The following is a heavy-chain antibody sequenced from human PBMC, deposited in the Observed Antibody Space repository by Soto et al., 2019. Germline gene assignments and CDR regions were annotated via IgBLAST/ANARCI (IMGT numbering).Heavy chain of an antibody. J-gene: IGHJ6*02. Sequence: QAHLEQSGAELKRPGASVKVSCKASGYTFSDFDINWLRQASGQGPEWMGWMNAKSGDTFFPQRLQGKFNMTWDTSLRTAYMEVGSLTSDDTAIYYCARGNPFNYAGFDVWGQGTTVAGSS. CDR1: GYTFSDFD. CDR3: ARGNPFNYAGFDV. CDR2: MNAKSGDT. V-gene: IGHV1-8*01. D-gene: IGHD3-16*01.